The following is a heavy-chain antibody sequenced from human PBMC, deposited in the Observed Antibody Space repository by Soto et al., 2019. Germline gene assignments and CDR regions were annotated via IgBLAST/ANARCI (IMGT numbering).Heavy chain of an antibody. Sequence: ASEQVSCQVSGYTLTELSMHWVRQAPGKGLEWMGGFDPEDGETIYAQKFQGRVTMTDDTSTDTAYMELSSLRSEDTAVYYCATSVFGACGGDCTDAFDIWGQGTMVTVSS. D-gene: IGHD2-21*02. CDR3: ATSVFGACGGDCTDAFDI. CDR1: GYTLTELS. J-gene: IGHJ3*02. V-gene: IGHV1-24*01. CDR2: FDPEDGET.